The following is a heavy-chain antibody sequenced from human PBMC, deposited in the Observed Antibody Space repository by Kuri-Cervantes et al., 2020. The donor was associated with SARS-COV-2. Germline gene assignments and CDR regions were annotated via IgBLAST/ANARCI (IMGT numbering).Heavy chain of an antibody. J-gene: IGHJ6*02. V-gene: IGHV3-7*03. CDR3: ARRVGLRYFDWLEVGMDV. CDR1: GFTFSSYW. D-gene: IGHD3-9*01. Sequence: GESLKISCAASGFTFSSYWMSWVRQAPGKGLEWVANIKQDGSEKYYVDSVKGRFTISRDNAKNSLYLQMNSLRAEDTVVYYCARRVGLRYFDWLEVGMDVWGQGTTVTVSS. CDR2: IKQDGSEK.